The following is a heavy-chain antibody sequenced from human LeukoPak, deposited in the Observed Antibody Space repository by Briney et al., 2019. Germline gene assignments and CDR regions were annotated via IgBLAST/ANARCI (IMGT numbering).Heavy chain of an antibody. Sequence: ASVSVSFTASGYTFTMYDINWGRQAPGQGGERVGWMNPNSGNTGYAQKFQGRVTMTRNTSISTAYMELSSLRSEDTAVYYCARALSSGLDYFDYWGQGTLVTVSS. CDR2: MNPNSGNT. D-gene: IGHD6-19*01. V-gene: IGHV1-8*01. CDR3: ARALSSGLDYFDY. CDR1: GYTFTMYD. J-gene: IGHJ4*02.